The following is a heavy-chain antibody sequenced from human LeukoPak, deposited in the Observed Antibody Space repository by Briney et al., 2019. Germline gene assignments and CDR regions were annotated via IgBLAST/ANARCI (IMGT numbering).Heavy chain of an antibody. V-gene: IGHV3-74*01. CDR1: GFTFSSYW. Sequence: GGSLRLSCAASGFTFSSYWMHWIRQVPGKGRVGVSRINSDGSSTTYADSVKGRFTISRDNAKNTLYLQMNSLRAEAKAVYYCARGLRGYSSSCKDYWGQGTVVTVSS. CDR2: INSDGSST. J-gene: IGHJ4*02. CDR3: ARGLRGYSSSCKDY. D-gene: IGHD6-13*01.